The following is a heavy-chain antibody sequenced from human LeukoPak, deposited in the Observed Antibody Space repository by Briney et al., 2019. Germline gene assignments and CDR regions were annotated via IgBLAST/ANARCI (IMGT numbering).Heavy chain of an antibody. Sequence: ASVKVSCKASGGTFSSYAISWVRQAPGQGLEWMGGIIPIFGTANYAQKFQGRVTITTDESTSTAYMELSSLRSEDTAVYYCARVPGSYYVDFDYWGRGTLVTVSS. CDR2: IIPIFGTA. J-gene: IGHJ4*02. CDR3: ARVPGSYYVDFDY. D-gene: IGHD3-10*01. V-gene: IGHV1-69*05. CDR1: GGTFSSYA.